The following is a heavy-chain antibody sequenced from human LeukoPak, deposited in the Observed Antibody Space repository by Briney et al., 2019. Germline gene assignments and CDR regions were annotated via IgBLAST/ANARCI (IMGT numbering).Heavy chain of an antibody. D-gene: IGHD5-12*01. J-gene: IGHJ4*02. Sequence: SETLSLTCTVSGGSSSSSGYYWGWIRQPPGKGLEWIASISYSGSTYYNPSLKSRVTISVDTSKNQFSLRLGSVTAADTAVYYCARDRGVANPYYFDHWGQGTLVTVSS. CDR2: ISYSGST. CDR3: ARDRGVANPYYFDH. CDR1: GGSSSSSGYY. V-gene: IGHV4-39*07.